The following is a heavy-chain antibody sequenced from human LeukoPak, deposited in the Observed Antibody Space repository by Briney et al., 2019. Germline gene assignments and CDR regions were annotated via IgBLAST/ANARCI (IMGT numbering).Heavy chain of an antibody. J-gene: IGHJ3*01. CDR3: ARLSAAVHLGAFDL. CDR1: GDSFSSYH. D-gene: IGHD3-3*01. CDR2: IHTSGSN. Sequence: SETLSLTCSVSGDSFSSYHWSWIRQPPGKGLEWIGYIHTSGSNNQYPSLKSRVTISVDKSKNHFSLRLTSVTAADTAVYYCARLSAAVHLGAFDLWGQGTMVTVSS. V-gene: IGHV4-4*09.